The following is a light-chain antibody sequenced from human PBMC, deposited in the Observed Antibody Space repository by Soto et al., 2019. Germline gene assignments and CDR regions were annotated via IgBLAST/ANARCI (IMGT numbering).Light chain of an antibody. V-gene: IGKV1-6*01. J-gene: IGKJ1*01. CDR3: IQDYNYPRT. CDR2: AAS. Sequence: IQITQSPSSLSASVRYRVTITFRSSQGIRNDLGWYQQKPGKAPKLLIYAASSLQSGVPSRFSGSGSGTDFTLTISSLQTEDFATYYCIQDYNYPRTFGQGTKVDIK. CDR1: QGIRND.